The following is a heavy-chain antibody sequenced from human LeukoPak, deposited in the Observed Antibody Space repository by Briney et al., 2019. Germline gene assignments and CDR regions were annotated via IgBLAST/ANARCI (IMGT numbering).Heavy chain of an antibody. CDR3: AHMAAAGSSTTFDY. V-gene: IGHV3-30*02. J-gene: IGHJ4*02. Sequence: GGSLSLSCAAPGFTFSSYGMHWVRQAPGKGLEWVAFIRYDGSNKYYADSVKGRFTISRDNSKNTLYLQMNSLRAEDTAVYYCAHMAAAGSSTTFDYWGQGTLVTVSS. D-gene: IGHD6-13*01. CDR2: IRYDGSNK. CDR1: GFTFSSYG.